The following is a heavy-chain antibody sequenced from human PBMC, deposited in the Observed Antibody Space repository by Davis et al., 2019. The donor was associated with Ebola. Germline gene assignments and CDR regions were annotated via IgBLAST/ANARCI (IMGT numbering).Heavy chain of an antibody. D-gene: IGHD2-2*02. Sequence: GESLKISCAASGFTFSDYYMSWIRQAPGKGLEWVSSISSSSSYIYYADSVKGRFTISRDNAKNSLYLQMNSLRAEDTAVYYCARSFGTSWSYCSSTSCYRWGWFDPWGQGTLVTVSS. CDR2: ISSSSSYI. CDR3: ARSFGTSWSYCSSTSCYRWGWFDP. CDR1: GFTFSDYY. V-gene: IGHV3-11*06. J-gene: IGHJ5*02.